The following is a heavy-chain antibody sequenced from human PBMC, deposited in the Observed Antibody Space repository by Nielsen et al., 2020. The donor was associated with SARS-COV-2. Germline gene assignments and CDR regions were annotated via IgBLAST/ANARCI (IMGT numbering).Heavy chain of an antibody. CDR3: AKDLLRYFDWLLSPDY. V-gene: IGHV3-30*18. D-gene: IGHD3-9*01. Sequence: GESLKISCAASGFTFSSYGMHWVRQAPGKGLEWVAVISYDGSNKYYADSVKGRFTISRDNSKNTLYLQMNSLRAEDTAVYYCAKDLLRYFDWLLSPDYWGQGTLVTVSS. CDR2: ISYDGSNK. J-gene: IGHJ4*02. CDR1: GFTFSSYG.